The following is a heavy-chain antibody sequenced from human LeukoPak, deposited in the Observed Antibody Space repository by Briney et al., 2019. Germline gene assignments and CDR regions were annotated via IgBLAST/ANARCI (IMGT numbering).Heavy chain of an antibody. CDR3: ASGAFDY. D-gene: IGHD4/OR15-4a*01. CDR2: IRQDGSEK. CDR1: GFTFSSYW. J-gene: IGHJ4*02. Sequence: GGSLRLSCAASGFTFSSYWMNWVRQAPGKGLEWVANIRQDGSEKYYVDSVKGRFTISRDNSKNTLYLQMNSLRAEDTAVYYCASGAFDYWGQGTLVTVSS. V-gene: IGHV3-7*01.